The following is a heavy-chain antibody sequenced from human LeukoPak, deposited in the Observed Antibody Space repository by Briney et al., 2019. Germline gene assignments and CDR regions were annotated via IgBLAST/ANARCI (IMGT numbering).Heavy chain of an antibody. CDR2: INTNTGNP. CDR1: GYTFTSYA. Sequence: PVASVKVSCKASGYTFTSYAMNWVRQAPGQGLEWMGWINTNTGNPTYAQGFTGRFVFSLDTSVSTAYLQISSLKAEDTAVYYCARSADYYDSSGYQAFDIWGQGTMVTVSS. D-gene: IGHD3-22*01. CDR3: ARSADYYDSSGYQAFDI. J-gene: IGHJ3*02. V-gene: IGHV7-4-1*02.